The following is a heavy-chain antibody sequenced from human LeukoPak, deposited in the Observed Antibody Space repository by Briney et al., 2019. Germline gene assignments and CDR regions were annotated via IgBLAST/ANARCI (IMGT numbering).Heavy chain of an antibody. CDR2: ISYDGSNK. CDR1: GFTFSSYA. CDR3: ASFYDSSGYYYFDLFDY. D-gene: IGHD3-22*01. J-gene: IGHJ4*02. V-gene: IGHV3-30*01. Sequence: GGSQRLSCAASGFTFSSYAMHWVRQAPGKGLEWVAVISYDGSNKYYADSVKGRFTTYRDNYKTTLYLQMTRLRAEDTAVYYCASFYDSSGYYYFDLFDYWGQGNLVTVYS.